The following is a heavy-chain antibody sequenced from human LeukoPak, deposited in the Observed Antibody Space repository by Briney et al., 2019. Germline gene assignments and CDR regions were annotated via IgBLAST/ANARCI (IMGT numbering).Heavy chain of an antibody. J-gene: IGHJ5*02. V-gene: IGHV3-30*01. CDR3: ARDRPTYYDFWSGYENWFDP. CDR2: ISYDGSNK. CDR1: GFTFSSYA. Sequence: GGSLRLSCAASGFTFSSYAMHWVRQAPGKGLEWVAVISYDGSNKYYADSVEGRFTISRDNSKNTLYLQMNSLRAEDTAVYYCARDRPTYYDFWSGYENWFDPWGQGTLVTVSS. D-gene: IGHD3-3*01.